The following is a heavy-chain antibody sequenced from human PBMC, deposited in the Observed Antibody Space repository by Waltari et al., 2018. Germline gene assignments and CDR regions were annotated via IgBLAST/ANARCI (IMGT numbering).Heavy chain of an antibody. D-gene: IGHD5-18*01. CDR2: IYHSGST. CDR3: ARAGYSYGYYYYGMDV. Sequence: QVQLQESGPGLVKPSETLSLTCAVAGYSISSGYYWGWLRQPPGKGLEWIGSIYHSGSTYYNPSFKSRVTISVDTSKNQFSLKLSSVTAADTAVYYCARAGYSYGYYYYGMDVWGQGTTVTVSS. V-gene: IGHV4-38-2*01. CDR1: GYSISSGYY. J-gene: IGHJ6*02.